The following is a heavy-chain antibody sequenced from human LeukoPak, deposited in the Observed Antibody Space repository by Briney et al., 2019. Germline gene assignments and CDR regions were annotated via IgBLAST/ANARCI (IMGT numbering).Heavy chain of an antibody. CDR2: IYPDNSDT. D-gene: IGHD1-1*01. CDR3: ARVERRNPDY. J-gene: IGHJ4*02. V-gene: IGHV5-51*01. CDR1: GYIFTTHW. Sequence: AGESLKISCKASGYIFTTHWLGWVRQMPGKGLEWMGMIYPDNSDTRYNPSFQGQVTMSADKSISTAYLQWSSLKASDTAMYYCARVERRNPDYWGQGTLVTVSS.